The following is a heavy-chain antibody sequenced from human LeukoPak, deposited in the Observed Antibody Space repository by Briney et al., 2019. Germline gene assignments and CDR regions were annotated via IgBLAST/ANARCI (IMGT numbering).Heavy chain of an antibody. CDR1: GYTFTSYY. CDR3: ARQRGVEQQLDAFDI. V-gene: IGHV1-46*01. J-gene: IGHJ3*02. CDR2: INPSGGST. D-gene: IGHD6-13*01. Sequence: ASAKVSCKPSGYTFTSYYMHWVRHAPEQGLEWMGIINPSGGSTSYARKFQGRVTMTRDTSTSTVYMELSSLRSEDTAVYYCARQRGVEQQLDAFDIWGQGTMVTVSS.